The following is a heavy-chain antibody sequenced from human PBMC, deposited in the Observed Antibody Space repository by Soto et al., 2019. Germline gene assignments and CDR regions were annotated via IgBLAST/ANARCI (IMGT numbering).Heavy chain of an antibody. J-gene: IGHJ5*02. D-gene: IGHD6-19*01. V-gene: IGHV4-30-4*01. CDR1: GGSISSGGYY. CDR3: AGMPYTSGLRFDP. CDR2: IYYSGTT. Sequence: ASETLSLTCTVSGGSISSGGYYWSRIRQHPGKGLEWIGYIYYSGTTYYNPSLASRVSISLDRSNNQCSLKLKSVTAADTAVYFCAGMPYTSGLRFDPWGPGTLVTSPQ.